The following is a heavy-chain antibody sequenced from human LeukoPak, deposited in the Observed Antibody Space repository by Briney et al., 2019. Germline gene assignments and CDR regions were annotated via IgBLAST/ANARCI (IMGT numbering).Heavy chain of an antibody. CDR3: ARDLFGVVSAVGMDV. V-gene: IGHV4-59*01. J-gene: IGHJ6*02. CDR2: VYHSGST. CDR1: GGSIRSYY. Sequence: SETLSLTCTVSGGSIRSYYWSWIRQPPGKGLEWIGYVYHSGSTNYNPSLKSRVSISIDTSRKQFSLKLSSVTAADTAVYYCARDLFGVVSAVGMDVWGHGTTVTVSS. D-gene: IGHD3-3*01.